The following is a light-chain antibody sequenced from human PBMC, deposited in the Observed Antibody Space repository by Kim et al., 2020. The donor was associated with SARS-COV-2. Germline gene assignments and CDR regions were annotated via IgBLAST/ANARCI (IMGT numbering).Light chain of an antibody. J-gene: IGLJ3*02. Sequence: GQSITISCTGTRSDVGSYNNVSWYQQHPGKAPKLMIYDVNNRPSGVSGRFSGSKSGNTASLTISGLQAEDEADYYCASYTNSDTLVFGGGTQLTVL. V-gene: IGLV2-14*03. CDR3: ASYTNSDTLV. CDR1: RSDVGSYNN. CDR2: DVN.